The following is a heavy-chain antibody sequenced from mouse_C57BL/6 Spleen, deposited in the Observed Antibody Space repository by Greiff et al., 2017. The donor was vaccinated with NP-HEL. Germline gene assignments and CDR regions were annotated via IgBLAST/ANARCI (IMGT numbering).Heavy chain of an antibody. CDR1: GYTFTDYY. V-gene: IGHV1-26*01. D-gene: IGHD2-3*01. J-gene: IGHJ2*01. Sequence: EVQLQQSGPELVKPGASVKISCKASGYTFTDYYMNWVKQSHGKSLEWIGDINPNNGGTSYKQKFKGKATLTVDKSSSTAYMELRSLTSEDSAVYYCARSHLFLDYWGQGTTLTVSS. CDR3: ARSHLFLDY. CDR2: INPNNGGT.